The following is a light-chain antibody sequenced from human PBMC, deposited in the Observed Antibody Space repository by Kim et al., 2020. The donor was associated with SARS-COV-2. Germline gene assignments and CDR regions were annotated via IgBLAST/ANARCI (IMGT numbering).Light chain of an antibody. J-gene: IGKJ2*01. Sequence: SGSPGERATLSCRASQGVSSYLAWYQQKPGQAPRLLIYDASNRATGIPARFSGSGSGTDFTLTISSLEPEDFAVYYCQQRSNWQYTFGQGTKLEI. V-gene: IGKV3-11*01. CDR3: QQRSNWQYT. CDR1: QGVSSY. CDR2: DAS.